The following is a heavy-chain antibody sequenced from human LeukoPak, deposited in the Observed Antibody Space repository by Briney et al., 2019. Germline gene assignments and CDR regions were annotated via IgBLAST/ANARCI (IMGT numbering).Heavy chain of an antibody. V-gene: IGHV4-38-2*02. CDR2: IYHSGST. CDR1: GYSISSGYY. Sequence: TSETLSLTCTVSGYSISSGYYWGWIRQPPVKGLEWIGSIYHSGSTYYNPSLKSRVTISVDTSKNQFSLKLSSVTAADTAVYYCARETGRGGWYELDAFDIWGQGTMVTVSS. D-gene: IGHD6-19*01. CDR3: ARETGRGGWYELDAFDI. J-gene: IGHJ3*02.